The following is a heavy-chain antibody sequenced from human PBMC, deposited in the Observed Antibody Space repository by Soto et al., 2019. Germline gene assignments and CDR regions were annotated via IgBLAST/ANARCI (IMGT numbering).Heavy chain of an antibody. D-gene: IGHD2-2*01. CDR2: IIPIFGTA. CDR1: GGTFSSYA. J-gene: IGHJ5*02. CDR3: ERGYCSTKSCYNWFDH. Sequence: GASVKVSCKASGGTFSSYAISWVRQAPGQGLEWMGGIIPIFGTANYAQKFQGRVTITADESTSTAYMELSSLRSEDTAVYYCERGYCSTKSCYNWFDHWVQGTLVTVSS. V-gene: IGHV1-69*13.